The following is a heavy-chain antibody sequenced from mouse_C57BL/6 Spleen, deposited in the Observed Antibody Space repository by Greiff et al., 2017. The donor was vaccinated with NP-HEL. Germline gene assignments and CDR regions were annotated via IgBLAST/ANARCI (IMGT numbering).Heavy chain of an antibody. J-gene: IGHJ3*01. CDR3: ARDGDYGFAY. V-gene: IGHV5-16*01. D-gene: IGHD2-13*01. Sequence: EVQVVESEGGLVQPGSSMKLSCTASGFTFSDYYMVWVRQVPEKGLEWVANINYDGSSTYYLDSLKSRFIISRDNAKNILYLQMSSLKSEDTATYYCARDGDYGFAYWGQGTLVTVSA. CDR2: INYDGSST. CDR1: GFTFSDYY.